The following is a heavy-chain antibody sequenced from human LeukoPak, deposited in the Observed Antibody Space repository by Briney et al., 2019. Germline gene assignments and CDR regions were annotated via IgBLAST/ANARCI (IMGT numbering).Heavy chain of an antibody. CDR1: EFSVGSNY. J-gene: IGHJ4*02. CDR2: IYSGGST. D-gene: IGHD3-22*01. V-gene: IGHV3-53*01. Sequence: GSLRLSCAASEFSVGSNYMSWVRQAPGKGLEWVSVIYSGGSTYYADSVKGRFTISRDNSKNTLYLQMNSLRAEDTAVYYCARASGSGYLLDYWGQGTLVTVSS. CDR3: ARASGSGYLLDY.